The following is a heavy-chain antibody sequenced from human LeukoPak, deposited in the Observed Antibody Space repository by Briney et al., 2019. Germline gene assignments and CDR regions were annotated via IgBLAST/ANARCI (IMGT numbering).Heavy chain of an antibody. V-gene: IGHV3-30*02. CDR3: AKSHLPNAYSGTYYCDY. CDR1: GFTFSYYG. J-gene: IGHJ4*02. D-gene: IGHD1-26*01. Sequence: GGSLRPSCAASGFTFSYYGMHWVRQAPGKGLEWVAFIRYDESKKFYGDSVKGRFTISRDNSKNTLYLQMNSLRTEDTAVYYCAKSHLPNAYSGTYYCDYWGQGTLVTVSS. CDR2: IRYDESKK.